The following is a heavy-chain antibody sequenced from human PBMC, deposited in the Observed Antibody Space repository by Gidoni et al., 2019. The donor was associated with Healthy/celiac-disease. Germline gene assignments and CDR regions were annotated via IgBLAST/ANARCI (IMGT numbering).Heavy chain of an antibody. J-gene: IGHJ4*02. V-gene: IGHV3-23*01. CDR3: AVNQRDSRLMYSSSPVRGKFDY. D-gene: IGHD6-6*01. Sequence: EVQLLESGGGLVQPGGSLRLSCAASGFTFSSYALSWVRPAPGKGLEWVSAIRGSGGSTYYADSVQGRFTISRDNSKNTLYLQMNSLRAEDTAVYYCAVNQRDSRLMYSSSPVRGKFDYWGQGTLVTVSS. CDR1: GFTFSSYA. CDR2: IRGSGGST.